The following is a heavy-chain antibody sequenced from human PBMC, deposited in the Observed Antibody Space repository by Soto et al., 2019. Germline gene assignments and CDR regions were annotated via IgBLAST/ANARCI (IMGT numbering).Heavy chain of an antibody. D-gene: IGHD4-17*01. CDR3: ARLHDYGDIDY. V-gene: IGHV3-48*01. Sequence: EVQLVESGGGLVQPGGSLRLSCAASGFTFSSYSMNWVRQAPGKGLEWVSYISSSSSTIYYADSVKGRFTISRDNAKNSLYLQMNSLRAEDTAVYYCARLHDYGDIDYWGQGTLVTVSS. CDR1: GFTFSSYS. J-gene: IGHJ4*02. CDR2: ISSSSSTI.